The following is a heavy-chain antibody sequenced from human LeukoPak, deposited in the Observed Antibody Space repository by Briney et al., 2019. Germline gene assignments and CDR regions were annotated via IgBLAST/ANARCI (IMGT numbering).Heavy chain of an antibody. CDR3: ASETTRITMVRGVFDY. CDR2: ISSSSSYI. J-gene: IGHJ4*02. CDR1: GFTFSSYS. D-gene: IGHD3-10*01. V-gene: IGHV3-21*01. Sequence: GGSLRLSCAASGFTFSSYSMNWVRQAPAKGLEWVSSISSSSSYIYYADSVKGRFTISRDNAKNSLYLQMNSLRAEDTAVYYCASETTRITMVRGVFDYWGQGTLVTVSS.